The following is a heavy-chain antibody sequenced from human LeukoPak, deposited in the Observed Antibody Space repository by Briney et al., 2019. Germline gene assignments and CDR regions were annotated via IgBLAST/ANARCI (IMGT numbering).Heavy chain of an antibody. CDR2: IIPIFGTA. V-gene: IGHV1-69*13. Sequence: SVKVSCKASGGTFSSYAISWVRQAPGQGLEWMGGIIPIFGTANYAQKFQGRVTITADESTSTAYMELSSLRSEDTAVYYCARRVFKGLVPAAIWFNPWGQGTLVTVSS. J-gene: IGHJ5*02. D-gene: IGHD2-2*01. CDR1: GGTFSSYA. CDR3: ARRVFKGLVPAAIWFNP.